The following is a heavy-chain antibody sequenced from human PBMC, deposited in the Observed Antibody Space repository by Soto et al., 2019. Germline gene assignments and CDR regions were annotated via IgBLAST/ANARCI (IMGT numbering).Heavy chain of an antibody. D-gene: IGHD3-9*01. V-gene: IGHV3-7*03. Sequence: EGVVWRTCVASGCTLSSNWMSWVRQAPGKGLEWVANIKQDGSEKYYVDSVKGRFTISRDNAKNSLYLQMNSLRAEDTAVYYCARDAIILSAFDIWGQGTMVTVSS. CDR2: IKQDGSEK. CDR3: ARDAIILSAFDI. J-gene: IGHJ3*02. CDR1: GCTLSSNW.